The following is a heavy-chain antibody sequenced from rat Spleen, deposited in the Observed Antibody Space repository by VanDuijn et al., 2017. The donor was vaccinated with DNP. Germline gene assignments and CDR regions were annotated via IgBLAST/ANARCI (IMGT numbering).Heavy chain of an antibody. CDR3: TTDWAYAMDA. CDR2: ITKSGGST. V-gene: IGHV5-20*01. Sequence: EVQLVESGGGVVQPGKSLKLSCAASGFTFSDSAMAWVRQAPRKGLEWVASITKSGGSTYYRDFVKGRFTISRDNTKSSLYLEMDSLRSEDTATYSCTTDWAYAMDAWGQGTSVTVSS. CDR1: GFTFSDSA. D-gene: IGHD4-6*01. J-gene: IGHJ4*01.